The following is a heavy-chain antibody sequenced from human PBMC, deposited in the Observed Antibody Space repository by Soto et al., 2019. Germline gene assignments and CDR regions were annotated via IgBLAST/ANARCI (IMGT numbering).Heavy chain of an antibody. D-gene: IGHD6-6*01. Sequence: EVQLAESGGGLAQPGGSLRLSCAASGFTLSGYAMDWVRQAPGKGLEDVSGISSNGVGTYYANSVQGRFTISRDNSKNTVYLQMGSLRPEDMAVYYCARRARPDFYYSDVWGKGTTVTVSS. CDR3: ARRARPDFYYSDV. CDR2: ISSNGVGT. CDR1: GFTLSGYA. V-gene: IGHV3-64*01. J-gene: IGHJ6*03.